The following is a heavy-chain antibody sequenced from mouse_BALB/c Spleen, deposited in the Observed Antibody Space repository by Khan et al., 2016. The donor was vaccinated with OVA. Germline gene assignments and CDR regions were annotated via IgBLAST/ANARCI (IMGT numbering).Heavy chain of an antibody. V-gene: IGHV1S136*01. Sequence: VQLQQSGPELVKPGASVKMSCKASGYTFTSYVMHWVRQKPGQGLEWIGYIYPYNDDTKFNEKFKGKATLTSDKSSSTACMELSSLTSEDSAGYSCASNYRCDVYFDYWGQGTTLTVSA. CDR3: ASNYRCDVYFDY. CDR2: IYPYNDDT. CDR1: GYTFTSYV. D-gene: IGHD2-14*01. J-gene: IGHJ2*01.